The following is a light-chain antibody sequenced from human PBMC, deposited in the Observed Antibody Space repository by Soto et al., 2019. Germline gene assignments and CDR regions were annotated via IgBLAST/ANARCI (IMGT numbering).Light chain of an antibody. J-gene: IGKJ3*01. V-gene: IGKV3-20*01. CDR3: HQYGTAPLT. Sequence: EIVLTQSPGTLSLSPGESATLSGRASQSVSNNYLAWYQQKPGQAPRLLIYGASNRATGIPDRFSGSGSGTDFTLTISRLEPEEFSVYYCHQYGTAPLTVGPGTKVDIK. CDR2: GAS. CDR1: QSVSNNY.